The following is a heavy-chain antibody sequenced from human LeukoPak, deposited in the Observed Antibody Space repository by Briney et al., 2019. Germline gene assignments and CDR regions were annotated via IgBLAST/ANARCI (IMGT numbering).Heavy chain of an antibody. V-gene: IGHV3-11*01. J-gene: IGHJ4*02. CDR1: GFTLSDYY. Sequence: PGGALRLSCAASGFTLSDYYMSWIRQAPGKGLEWVSYISSSGSTIDYADSVKGRFTISRDNAKNSLYLQMSSLRAEDTAVYYCARRRDFFDYWGQGTLVTVSS. CDR3: ARRRDFFDY. CDR2: ISSSGSTI.